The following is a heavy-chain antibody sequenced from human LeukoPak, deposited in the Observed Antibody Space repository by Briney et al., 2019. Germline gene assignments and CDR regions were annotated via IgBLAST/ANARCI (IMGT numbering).Heavy chain of an antibody. CDR3: ARGVEPPTYYYDSSGYSYYFDY. V-gene: IGHV4-34*01. J-gene: IGHJ4*02. CDR2: INHSGST. CDR1: GGSFSGYY. D-gene: IGHD3-22*01. Sequence: KSSETLSLTCAVYGGSFSGYYWSWIRQPPGKGLEWIGEINHSGSTKYNPSLKSRVTISVDTSKNQFSLKLSSVTAADTAVYYCARGVEPPTYYYDSSGYSYYFDYWGQGTLVTVSS.